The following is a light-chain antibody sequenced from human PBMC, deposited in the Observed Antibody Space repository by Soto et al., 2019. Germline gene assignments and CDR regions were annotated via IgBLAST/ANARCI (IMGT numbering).Light chain of an antibody. CDR2: GTS. V-gene: IGKV1D-12*01. J-gene: IGKJ4*01. CDR3: QQGKSFPLT. Sequence: DIQMTQSPSSLSASAGDRVTITCRASQDITNFLAWYQQKPGKAPKVLMYGTSTLESGVPSRFSGSGSGTDYTLTISSLQPEDFATYYCQQGKSFPLTFGGGTNVEIK. CDR1: QDITNF.